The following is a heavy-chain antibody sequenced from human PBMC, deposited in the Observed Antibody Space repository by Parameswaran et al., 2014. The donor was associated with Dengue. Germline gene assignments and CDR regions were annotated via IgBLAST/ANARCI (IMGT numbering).Heavy chain of an antibody. D-gene: IGHD2-2*01. CDR2: IIPIFGTA. J-gene: IGHJ6*03. CDR3: ARGQVPAAKRAWAIYYYYMDV. V-gene: IGHV1-69*01. Sequence: WVRQAPGQGLEWMGGIIPIFGTANYAQKFQGRVTITADESTSTAYMELSSLRSEDTAVYYCARGQVPAAKRAWAIYYYYMDVWGKGTTVTVSS.